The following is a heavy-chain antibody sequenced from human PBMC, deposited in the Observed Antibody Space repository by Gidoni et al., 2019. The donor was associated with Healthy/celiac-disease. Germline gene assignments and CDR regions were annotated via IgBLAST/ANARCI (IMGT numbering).Heavy chain of an antibody. Sequence: EVQLVESGGVLVQPGRSMRLSCAAYGFTFDDYAMHWVRQAPGKGLEWVSGISWNSGSIGYADSVKGRFTISRDNAKNSLYLQMNSLRAEDTALYYCAKAPVLMATTAYAFDIWGQGTMVTVSS. D-gene: IGHD1-26*01. V-gene: IGHV3-9*01. CDR1: GFTFDDYA. CDR2: ISWNSGSI. J-gene: IGHJ3*02. CDR3: AKAPVLMATTAYAFDI.